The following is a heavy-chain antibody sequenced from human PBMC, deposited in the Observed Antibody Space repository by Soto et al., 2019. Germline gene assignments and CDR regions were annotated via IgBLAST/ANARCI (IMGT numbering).Heavy chain of an antibody. CDR3: ARFRSLGYNFFDY. Sequence: ASVKVSCKASGYTFTSYGISWVRQAPGQGLEWLGWISIGNGYTKYSAKFQDRVTITWDTSATTAYIQLSSLISEDTAVYYCARFRSLGYNFFDYWGQGTLVTVSS. J-gene: IGHJ4*02. V-gene: IGHV1-18*04. CDR2: ISIGNGYT. CDR1: GYTFTSYG. D-gene: IGHD3-16*02.